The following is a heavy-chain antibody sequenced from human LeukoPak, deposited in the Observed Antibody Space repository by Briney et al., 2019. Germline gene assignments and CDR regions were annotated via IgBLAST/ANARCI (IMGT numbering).Heavy chain of an antibody. V-gene: IGHV3-21*06. CDR1: GFTFSTYG. Sequence: GGSLRLSCAASGFTFSTYGMSWVRQAPGKGLEWVSYISSKGTYINYADSVKGRFTISRDNAKSSVYLQMTSLRAEDTAVYYCAKEACSGTNCIYYFMDVWGKGTTVTVSS. CDR2: ISSKGTYI. J-gene: IGHJ6*03. D-gene: IGHD3-10*02. CDR3: AKEACSGTNCIYYFMDV.